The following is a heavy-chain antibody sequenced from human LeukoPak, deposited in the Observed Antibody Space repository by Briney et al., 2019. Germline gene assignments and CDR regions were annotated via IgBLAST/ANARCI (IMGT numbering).Heavy chain of an antibody. J-gene: IGHJ3*01. D-gene: IGHD3-22*01. Sequence: SETLSLTCTVSGGSISSGSYYWSWIRQPAGKGLEWIGRIYTSGSTNYNPSLKSRVTISVDTPKNQFSLKLSSVTAADTAVYYYARVRYYDSSTVWGQGTMVTVSS. V-gene: IGHV4-61*02. CDR1: GGSISSGSYY. CDR3: ARVRYYDSSTV. CDR2: IYTSGST.